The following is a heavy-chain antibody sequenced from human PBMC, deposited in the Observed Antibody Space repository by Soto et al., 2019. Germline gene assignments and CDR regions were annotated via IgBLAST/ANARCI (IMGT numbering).Heavy chain of an antibody. CDR1: GGSISSYY. CDR3: ARGSGSYLRNGMDV. D-gene: IGHD3-10*01. CDR2: IYYSGST. J-gene: IGHJ6*02. Sequence: QVQLQESGPGLVKPSETLSLTCTVSGGSISSYYWSWIRQPPGKGLEWIGYIYYSGSTNYNPSLKSRVTISVDTAKNQFSLKLSSVTAADTAVYYCARGSGSYLRNGMDVWGQGTTVTFAS. V-gene: IGHV4-59*01.